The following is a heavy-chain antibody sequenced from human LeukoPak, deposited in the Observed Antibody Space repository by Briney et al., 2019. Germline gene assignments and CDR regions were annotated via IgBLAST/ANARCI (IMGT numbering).Heavy chain of an antibody. CDR3: ARDHPTGDYDSSGYYYVGAFDI. Sequence: SVKVPCKASGGTFSSYAISWVRQAPGQGLEWMGGIIPIFGTANYAQKFQGRVTITTDESTSTAYMELSSLRSEDTAVYYCARDHPTGDYDSSGYYYVGAFDIWGQGTMVTVSS. CDR1: GGTFSSYA. V-gene: IGHV1-69*05. D-gene: IGHD3-22*01. CDR2: IIPIFGTA. J-gene: IGHJ3*02.